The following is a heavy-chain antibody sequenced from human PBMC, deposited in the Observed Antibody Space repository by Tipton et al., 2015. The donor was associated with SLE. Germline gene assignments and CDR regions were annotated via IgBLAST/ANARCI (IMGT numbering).Heavy chain of an antibody. Sequence: TLSLTCTVNGGSISSYYWSWIRQPPGKGLEWIGYIYYSGSTNYNPSLKSRVTISVDTSKNQFSLKLSSVTAADTAVYYCARSGDTARISWGQGTLVTVSS. CDR2: IYYSGST. J-gene: IGHJ5*02. D-gene: IGHD5-18*01. CDR1: GGSISSYY. CDR3: ARSGDTARIS. V-gene: IGHV4-59*12.